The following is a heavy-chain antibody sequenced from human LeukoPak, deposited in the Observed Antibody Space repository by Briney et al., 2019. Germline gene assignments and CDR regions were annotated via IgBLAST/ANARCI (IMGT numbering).Heavy chain of an antibody. CDR1: GFTFSSYD. D-gene: IGHD3-10*01. V-gene: IGHV3-13*01. J-gene: IGHJ4*02. Sequence: PGGSLRLSCAASGFTFSSYDMHWVRQATGKGLEWVSAIGTAGDTYYPGSVKGRFTISRDTSLNTLYLQMNNLRAEDTAVYFCAKRGVVIRGILVIGYHQEAYHYDFWGQGVLVTVSS. CDR2: IGTAGDT. CDR3: AKRGVVIRGILVIGYHQEAYHYDF.